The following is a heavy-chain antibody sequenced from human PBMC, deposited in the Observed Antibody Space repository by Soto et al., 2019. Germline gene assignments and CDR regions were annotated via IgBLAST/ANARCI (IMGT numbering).Heavy chain of an antibody. CDR1: GGSIGSGGYY. Sequence: QVHLQESGPGLVKPSQTLSLTCSVSGGSIGSGGYYWSWIRQVPGKGLEWIGFVYYSGTTYSTPSLKSRVSISVDTSKNQFSLKLRSLTAADTAVYYCARGDVDTSVRGNGLENWGQGILVTVSS. D-gene: IGHD5-18*01. CDR3: ARGDVDTSVRGNGLEN. V-gene: IGHV4-31*02. CDR2: VYYSGTT. J-gene: IGHJ4*02.